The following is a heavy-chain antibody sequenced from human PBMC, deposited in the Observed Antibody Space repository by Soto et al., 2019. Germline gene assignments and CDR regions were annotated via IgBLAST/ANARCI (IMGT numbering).Heavy chain of an antibody. CDR2: IIPIFGTA. J-gene: IGHJ5*02. V-gene: IGHV1-69*01. Sequence: QVQLVESGGGVVQPGRSLRLSCAASGFTFSSYAISWVRQAPGQGLEWMGGIIPIFGTANYAQKFQGRVTITADESTSTAYMELSSLRSEDTAVYYCARDLRSGSYYNWFDPWGQGTLVTVSS. CDR1: GFTFSSYA. CDR3: ARDLRSGSYYNWFDP. D-gene: IGHD3-10*01.